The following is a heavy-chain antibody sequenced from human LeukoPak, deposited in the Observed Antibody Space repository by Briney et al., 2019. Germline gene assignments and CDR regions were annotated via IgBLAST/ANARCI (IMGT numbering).Heavy chain of an antibody. CDR1: GFTFSSYA. D-gene: IGHD3-22*01. CDR3: AKDRPNYYHSNGHYYRRDGDS. J-gene: IGHJ5*01. V-gene: IGHV3-23*01. Sequence: RGSLRLSCDASGFTFSSYAMSWVRQGTTRGLEWVSSITSSGEATYYVDSVKGRFTISRDNSRYTLYLQMNSLRAEDTAVHYCAKDRPNYYHSNGHYYRRDGDSWGQGTLVTVSS. CDR2: ITSSGEAT.